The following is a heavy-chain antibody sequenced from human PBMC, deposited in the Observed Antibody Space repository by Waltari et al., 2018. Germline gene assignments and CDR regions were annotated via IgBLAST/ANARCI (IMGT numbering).Heavy chain of an antibody. J-gene: IGHJ4*02. CDR1: GFTFSIYP. V-gene: IGHV3-21*01. Sequence: DVQLVESGGGLVKPGGSLRLSCAASGFTFSIYPMNWVRQAPGNGLEWDSSISTNRNYIYYAESVKSRFTTSRDNAKNSLYLQMNSLRADDTAVYYCARMAQIWGQGTLVTVSS. CDR3: ARMAQI. CDR2: ISTNRNYI.